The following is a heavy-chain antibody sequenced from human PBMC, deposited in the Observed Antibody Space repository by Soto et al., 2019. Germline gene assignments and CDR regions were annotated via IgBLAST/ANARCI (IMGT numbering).Heavy chain of an antibody. D-gene: IGHD3-10*01. Sequence: PSETLSLTCAVYGGSFSGYYWSWIRQPPGKGLEWIGEINHSGSTNYNPSLKSRVTISVDTSKNQFSLKLSSVTAADTAVYYCARVVRSRYRYYYYMNVWGKGTTVTVSS. CDR2: INHSGST. CDR3: ARVVRSRYRYYYYMNV. J-gene: IGHJ6*03. CDR1: GGSFSGYY. V-gene: IGHV4-34*01.